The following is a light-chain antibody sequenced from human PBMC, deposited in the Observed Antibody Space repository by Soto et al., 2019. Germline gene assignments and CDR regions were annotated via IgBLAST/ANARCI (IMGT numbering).Light chain of an antibody. V-gene: IGKV3-20*01. CDR2: GAS. J-gene: IGKJ1*01. CDR3: QQYGSSGT. Sequence: EIVMTQSPATLSVSPGERATLSCRASQGIKDYLAWFQQKPGQAPRPLIYGASTRATAIPARFSGSGSGTDFTLTISRLEPEDFAVYYCQQYGSSGTFGQGTKVDIK. CDR1: QGIKDY.